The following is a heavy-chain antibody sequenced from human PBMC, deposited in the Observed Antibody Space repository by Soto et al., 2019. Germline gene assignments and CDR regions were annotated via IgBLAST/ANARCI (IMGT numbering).Heavy chain of an antibody. CDR2: INPSGGST. V-gene: IGHV1-46*01. CDR1: GYTFTNYY. D-gene: IGHD3-3*01. Sequence: QVQLVQSGAEVKKPGASVKVSCKASGYTFTNYYMHWVRQAPGQGLEWMGIINPSGGSTSYAQKFRGRVTMTRDMSTSTVYMELSSLRSEDTAVYYCAREGGSFGAFDIWGQGTMVTVSS. CDR3: AREGGSFGAFDI. J-gene: IGHJ3*02.